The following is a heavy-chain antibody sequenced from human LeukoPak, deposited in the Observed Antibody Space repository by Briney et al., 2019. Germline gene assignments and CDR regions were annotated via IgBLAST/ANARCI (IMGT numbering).Heavy chain of an antibody. CDR2: IKTDGSST. Sequence: GGSLRLSCAASGFTFSNYWMHWVRQAPGKGLVWVSRIKTDGSSTSYADSVKGRFTISRDNAKNTLYLQMTTMSAEDTAVYFCARGGTSGCLDYWGQGTLVTVSS. CDR3: ARGGTSGCLDY. D-gene: IGHD6-19*01. CDR1: GFTFSNYW. V-gene: IGHV3-74*01. J-gene: IGHJ4*02.